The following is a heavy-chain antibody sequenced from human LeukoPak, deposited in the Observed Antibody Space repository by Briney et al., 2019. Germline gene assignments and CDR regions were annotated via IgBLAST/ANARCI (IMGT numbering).Heavy chain of an antibody. CDR1: GASINSDYY. J-gene: IGHJ4*02. D-gene: IGHD1-26*01. CDR3: ARHISSGGTYAHFDY. CDR2: FYYSGTT. V-gene: IGHV4-30-4*08. Sequence: PSETLSLTCNISGASINSDYYWNWFRQPPGKGLEWIAYFYYSGTTYYNPSLKSRLSISVDTSENQVSLKLNSVTAADTAVYYCARHISSGGTYAHFDYWGQGTLVTVSS.